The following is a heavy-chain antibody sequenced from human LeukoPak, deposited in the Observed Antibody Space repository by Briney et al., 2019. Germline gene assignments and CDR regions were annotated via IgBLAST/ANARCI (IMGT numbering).Heavy chain of an antibody. CDR1: GGSINNYY. CDR3: ARMTGGTGSSPWAYYYYMDV. D-gene: IGHD6-6*01. CDR2: IFYSGTA. Sequence: KASETLSLTCTVSGGSINNYYWNWIRQSPGKGLEWIGYIFYSGTANYNPSLKSRVAISLGTSNNQFSLTLRSVTAADTAVYYCARMTGGTGSSPWAYYYYMDVWGKGTTVAVSS. J-gene: IGHJ6*03. V-gene: IGHV4-59*13.